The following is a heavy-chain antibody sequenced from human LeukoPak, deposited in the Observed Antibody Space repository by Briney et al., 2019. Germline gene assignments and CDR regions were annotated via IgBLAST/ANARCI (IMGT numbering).Heavy chain of an antibody. CDR2: IKQDGSEK. D-gene: IGHD5-24*01. CDR3: ARDHYDGYNDY. J-gene: IGHJ4*02. CDR1: GFTFSSYS. V-gene: IGHV3-7*01. Sequence: GGSLRLSCAASGFTFSSYSMSWVRQAPGKGLEWVANIKQDGSEKYYVDSVKGRFTISRDNAKNSLYLQMNSLRAEDTAAYYCARDHYDGYNDYWGQGTLVTVSS.